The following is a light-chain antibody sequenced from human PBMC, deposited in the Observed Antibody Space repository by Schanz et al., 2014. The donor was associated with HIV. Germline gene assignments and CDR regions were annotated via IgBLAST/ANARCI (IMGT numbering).Light chain of an antibody. CDR3: LQDYTYWWT. J-gene: IGKJ1*01. V-gene: IGKV1-6*01. CDR2: AAS. CDR1: QSISSY. Sequence: IQMTQSPPTLSASVGDRVTITCRASQSISSYLNWYQQKPGKAPKLLIYAASSLQSGVPSRFSGSGSGTHFTLTISSLQPEDFATYYCLQDYTYWWTFGQGTKVEI.